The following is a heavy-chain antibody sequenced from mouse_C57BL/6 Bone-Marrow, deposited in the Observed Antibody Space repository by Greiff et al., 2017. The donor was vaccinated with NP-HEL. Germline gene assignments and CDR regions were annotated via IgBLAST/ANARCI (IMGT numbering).Heavy chain of an antibody. Sequence: QVQLKQPGAELVKPGASVKLSCKASGYTFTSYWMHWVKQRPGQGLEWIGMIHPNSGSTNYNEKFKSKATLTVDKSSSTAYMQLSSLTSEDSAVYYCASTYGSSYLFAYWGQGTLVTVSA. CDR2: IHPNSGST. J-gene: IGHJ3*01. CDR1: GYTFTSYW. D-gene: IGHD1-1*01. V-gene: IGHV1-64*01. CDR3: ASTYGSSYLFAY.